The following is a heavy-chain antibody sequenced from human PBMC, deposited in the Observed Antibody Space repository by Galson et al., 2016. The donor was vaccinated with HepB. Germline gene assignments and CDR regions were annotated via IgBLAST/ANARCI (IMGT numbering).Heavy chain of an antibody. CDR3: ARDLQRGSDAFDI. V-gene: IGHV3-23*01. D-gene: IGHD3-16*01. CDR2: ISFGGGTT. J-gene: IGHJ3*02. Sequence: SLRLSCAASGFTFSRYTMSWVRQAPGQGLEWVSGISFGGGTTYYADSVKGRFIVSRDNSQNTLYLHMSSLRAEDTALYYCARDLQRGSDAFDIWGHGTMVTVSA. CDR1: GFTFSRYT.